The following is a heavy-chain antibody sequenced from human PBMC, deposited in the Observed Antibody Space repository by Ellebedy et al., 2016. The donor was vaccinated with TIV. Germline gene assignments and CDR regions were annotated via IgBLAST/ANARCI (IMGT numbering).Heavy chain of an antibody. CDR2: IYFSGST. D-gene: IGHD3-9*01. V-gene: IGHV4-59*08. Sequence: MPSETLSLTCTVSGGPISSYYWSWIRQPPGKGLAWIGYIYFSGSTNYNPSLKRRVIITVVRYTNQFSLNLSYVTAADKAVYYCAIQGMARYFDGTFDYWGQGTLVTVSS. CDR3: AIQGMARYFDGTFDY. CDR1: GGPISSYY. J-gene: IGHJ4*02.